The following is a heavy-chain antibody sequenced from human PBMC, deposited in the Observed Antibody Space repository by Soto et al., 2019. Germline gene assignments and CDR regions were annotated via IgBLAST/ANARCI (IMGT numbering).Heavy chain of an antibody. CDR3: ARGVRTYYDSSGYYGLDY. J-gene: IGHJ4*02. Sequence: QVQLVQSGAEVKKPGSSVKVSCKASGGTFSSYAISWVRQAPGQGLEWMGGIIPIFGTANYAQKFQGRVTITADESTSTAYMGLSSLISEDTAVYYCARGVRTYYDSSGYYGLDYWGQGTLVTVSS. V-gene: IGHV1-69*01. CDR1: GGTFSSYA. CDR2: IIPIFGTA. D-gene: IGHD3-22*01.